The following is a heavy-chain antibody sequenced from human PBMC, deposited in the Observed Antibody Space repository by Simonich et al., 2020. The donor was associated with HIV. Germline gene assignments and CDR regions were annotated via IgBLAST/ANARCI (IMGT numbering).Heavy chain of an antibody. J-gene: IGHJ1*01. D-gene: IGHD3-22*01. CDR1: GFSLSTSGVG. Sequence: ITLRESGPPLVKPTQTLTLTCTFSGFSLSTSGVGVGWIRQPPGKGLEWLALIHWNDYKSYSPSMKSRLTITKDTSKNQVVLTMTNMEPVDTATYYCAHLYDSSGYYYVFFQHWGQGTLVTVSS. CDR2: IHWNDYK. CDR3: AHLYDSSGYYYVFFQH. V-gene: IGHV2-5*01.